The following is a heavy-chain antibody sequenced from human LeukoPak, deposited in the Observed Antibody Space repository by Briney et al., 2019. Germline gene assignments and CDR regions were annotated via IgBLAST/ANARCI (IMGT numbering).Heavy chain of an antibody. J-gene: IGHJ5*02. CDR3: ARVGITIFGVVNGWFDP. V-gene: IGHV1-69*13. Sequence: PSVNVSCKASGGTFSSYAISWVRQAPGQGLEWMGGIIPIFGTANYAQRFQGRVTITADESTSTAYTELSSLRSEDTAVYYCARVGITIFGVVNGWFDPWGQGTLVTVSS. CDR1: GGTFSSYA. D-gene: IGHD3-3*01. CDR2: IIPIFGTA.